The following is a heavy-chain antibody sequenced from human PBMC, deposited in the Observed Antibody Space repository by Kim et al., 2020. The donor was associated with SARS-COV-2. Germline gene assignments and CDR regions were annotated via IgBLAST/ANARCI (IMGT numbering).Heavy chain of an antibody. Sequence: ASVKVSCKASRYTFTSYGISWVRQAPGQGLEWMGWISAYNGNTNYAQKLHGGVTMTTDTSTRTAYMELRSQRYDDTAVSYCARGLLWFGELSSDLNWFDPWGQGTLVTVSS. V-gene: IGHV1-18*01. CDR3: ARGLLWFGELSSDLNWFDP. D-gene: IGHD3-10*01. J-gene: IGHJ5*02. CDR2: ISAYNGNT. CDR1: RYTFTSYG.